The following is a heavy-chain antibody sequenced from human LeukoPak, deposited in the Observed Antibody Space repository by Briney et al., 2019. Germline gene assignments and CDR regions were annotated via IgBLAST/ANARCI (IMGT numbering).Heavy chain of an antibody. CDR3: ARDPYSGNYGAYYYYYMDV. J-gene: IGHJ6*03. CDR2: ITSGSSYI. D-gene: IGHD1-26*01. V-gene: IGHV3-21*01. CDR1: GFTFTTYG. Sequence: PGGSLRLSCSASGFTFTTYGMNWVRQAPGQSLEWVSSITSGSSYIYYADSVKGRFTISRDNAKSSLYLQMDSLRAEDTAVYYCARDPYSGNYGAYYYYYMDVWGKGTTVTISS.